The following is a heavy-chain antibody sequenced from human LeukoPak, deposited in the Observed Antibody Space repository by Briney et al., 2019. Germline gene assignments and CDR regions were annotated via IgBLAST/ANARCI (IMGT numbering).Heavy chain of an antibody. D-gene: IGHD4-17*01. Sequence: PGGSLRLSCAASGFTFSAYWMTWVRQAPGKGLEWVANIKQDGSEKYYVDSVKGRFTISRDNAKNSLYLQMNSLRAEDTAVYYCARDRKAAVTYPDYWGQGTLVTVSS. CDR2: IKQDGSEK. J-gene: IGHJ4*02. CDR1: GFTFSAYW. CDR3: ARDRKAAVTYPDY. V-gene: IGHV3-7*01.